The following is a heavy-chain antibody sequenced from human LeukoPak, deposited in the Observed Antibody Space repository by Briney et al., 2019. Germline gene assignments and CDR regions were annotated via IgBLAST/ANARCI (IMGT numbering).Heavy chain of an antibody. Sequence: PSETLSLTCIVSGGSISSSNYYWDWIRQPPGKGLEWIGSIYYSGSTYYNPSLKSRVTISVDTSKNQFSLKLSSVTAADTAVYYCARRPHCSNGICYKRPFDYWGQGTLVTVSS. CDR2: IYYSGST. J-gene: IGHJ4*02. CDR1: GGSISSSNYY. D-gene: IGHD2-8*01. CDR3: ARRPHCSNGICYKRPFDY. V-gene: IGHV4-39*07.